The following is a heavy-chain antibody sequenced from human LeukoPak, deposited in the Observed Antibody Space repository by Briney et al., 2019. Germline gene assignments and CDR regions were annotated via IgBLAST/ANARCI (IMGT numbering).Heavy chain of an antibody. V-gene: IGHV1-8*01. Sequence: GASVKVSCKASGYTFTSYDINWVRQATGQGLEWMGWMNPNSGNTGYAQKFQGRVTITRNTSISTAYMELSSLRSEDTAVYYCARAPSVAGTIWYYYYGMDVWGQGTTVTVSS. D-gene: IGHD6-19*01. CDR2: MNPNSGNT. CDR3: ARAPSVAGTIWYYYYGMDV. J-gene: IGHJ6*02. CDR1: GYTFTSYD.